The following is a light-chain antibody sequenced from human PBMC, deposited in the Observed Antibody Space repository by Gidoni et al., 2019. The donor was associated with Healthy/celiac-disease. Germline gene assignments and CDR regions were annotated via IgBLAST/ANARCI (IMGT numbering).Light chain of an antibody. CDR2: DAS. J-gene: IGKJ4*02. CDR1: QSFSTY. CDR3: QRRSNSRT. V-gene: IGKV3-11*01. Sequence: EFVLTHSPPPLSLSPGERATLSCRASQSFSTYLAWYHQKPGQAPRLLIYDASNRAPGIPARFSGSGSGTDFTLTISSLEPEDFAVYYCQRRSNSRTFXGXTKVEIK.